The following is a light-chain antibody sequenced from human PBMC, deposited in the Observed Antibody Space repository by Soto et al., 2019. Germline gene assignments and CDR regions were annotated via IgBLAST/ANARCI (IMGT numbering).Light chain of an antibody. Sequence: QSALTQPPSVSGAPGQTVTISCTGSSSNIGAGYDVHWYHQFPGTAPKLLIYGNYNRPSGVPDRFTGSKSGTSASLAITGLQAEDEADYYCQSYDSSLSGSWVFGGGTQLTVL. CDR2: GNY. J-gene: IGLJ3*02. CDR3: QSYDSSLSGSWV. CDR1: SSNIGAGYD. V-gene: IGLV1-40*01.